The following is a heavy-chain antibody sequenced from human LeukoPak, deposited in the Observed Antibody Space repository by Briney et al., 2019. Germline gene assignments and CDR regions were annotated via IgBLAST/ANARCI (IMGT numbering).Heavy chain of an antibody. Sequence: SETLSLTCTVSGGSISSSSYYWGWIRQPPGKGLEWIGSIYYSGSTYYNPSLKSRVTISVDTSKNQFSVKLSSVTAADTAVYYCARSIRGYSSGWYYFDYWGQGTLITVSS. V-gene: IGHV4-39*07. CDR2: IYYSGST. CDR3: ARSIRGYSSGWYYFDY. CDR1: GGSISSSSYY. D-gene: IGHD6-19*01. J-gene: IGHJ4*02.